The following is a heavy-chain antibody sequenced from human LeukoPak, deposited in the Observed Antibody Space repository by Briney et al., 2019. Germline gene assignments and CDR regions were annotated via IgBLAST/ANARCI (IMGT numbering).Heavy chain of an antibody. J-gene: IGHJ6*02. CDR2: INHSGST. Sequence: SETLSLTCAVYGGSFSGYYWSWIRQPPGKGLEWIGEINHSGSTNYNPSLKSRVTISVDKSKNQFSLKLSSVTAADTAVYYCARLYYYDSSGYYQYYYYYYGMDVWGQGTTVTVSS. CDR1: GGSFSGYY. D-gene: IGHD3-22*01. V-gene: IGHV4-34*01. CDR3: ARLYYYDSSGYYQYYYYYYGMDV.